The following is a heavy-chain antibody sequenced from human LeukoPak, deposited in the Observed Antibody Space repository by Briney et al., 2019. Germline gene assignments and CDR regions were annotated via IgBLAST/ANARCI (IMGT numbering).Heavy chain of an antibody. J-gene: IGHJ4*02. CDR2: IRYDGSNK. CDR3: AKDPSRGSYYFDY. Sequence: GGSLRLSCAASGFTFSNYWMSWGRQAPGKGLEWVAFIRYDGSNKYYADSVKGRFTISRDNSKNTLYLQMNSLRAEDTAVYYCAKDPSRGSYYFDYWGQGTLVTVSS. V-gene: IGHV3-30*02. D-gene: IGHD6-19*01. CDR1: GFTFSNYW.